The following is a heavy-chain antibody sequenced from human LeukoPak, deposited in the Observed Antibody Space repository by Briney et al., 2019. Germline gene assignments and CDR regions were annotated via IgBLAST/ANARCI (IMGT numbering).Heavy chain of an antibody. CDR3: ARDSRDADYYDSSGYYGY. CDR1: GFTFSSYS. J-gene: IGHJ4*02. CDR2: ISSSSSYI. D-gene: IGHD3-22*01. V-gene: IGHV3-21*01. Sequence: PGGSLRLSCAASGFTFSSYSMNWVRQAPGKGLEWVSSISSSSSYIYYADSVKGRFTISRDNAKNSLYLQMNSLRAEDTAVYYCARDSRDADYYDSSGYYGYWGQGTLVTVSS.